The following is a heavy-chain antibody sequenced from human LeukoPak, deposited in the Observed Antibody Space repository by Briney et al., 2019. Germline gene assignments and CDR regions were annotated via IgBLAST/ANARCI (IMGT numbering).Heavy chain of an antibody. D-gene: IGHD3-10*01. CDR2: IYTSGST. CDR3: ARGPVVRGDNWFDP. Sequence: PSETLSLTCTVSGGSISSYYWSWVRQPAGKRLEWIGRIYTSGSTNYNPSLKSRVTMSVDTSKNQFSLKLNSVTAADTAVYYCARGPVVRGDNWFDPWGQGTLVTVSS. J-gene: IGHJ5*02. CDR1: GGSISSYY. V-gene: IGHV4-4*07.